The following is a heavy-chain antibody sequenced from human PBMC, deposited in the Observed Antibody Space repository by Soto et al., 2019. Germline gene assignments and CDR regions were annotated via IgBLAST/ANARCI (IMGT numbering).Heavy chain of an antibody. CDR2: IWYDGSNK. Sequence: QVQLVESGGGVVQPGRSLRLSCAASGFTFSSYGMHWVRQAPGKGLEWVAVIWYDGSNKYYADSVKGRFTISRDNSKSTLYLQMNSLRAEDTAVYYCARDVIEEYSSGWFDYWGQGTLVTVSS. D-gene: IGHD6-19*01. CDR3: ARDVIEEYSSGWFDY. CDR1: GFTFSSYG. J-gene: IGHJ4*02. V-gene: IGHV3-33*01.